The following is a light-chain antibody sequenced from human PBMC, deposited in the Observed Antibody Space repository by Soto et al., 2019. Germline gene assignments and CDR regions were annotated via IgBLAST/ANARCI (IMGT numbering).Light chain of an antibody. CDR2: AAS. Sequence: DIQMTQSPSSVSASVGDRVTITCRASQSISSFLNWYQQKPGKAPKLLIYAASSLQSAVPSRFSGSGSGPDFTLTISSLQPEDFATYFCQHGYSTPLTFGGGTKVDIK. CDR1: QSISSF. CDR3: QHGYSTPLT. V-gene: IGKV1-39*01. J-gene: IGKJ4*01.